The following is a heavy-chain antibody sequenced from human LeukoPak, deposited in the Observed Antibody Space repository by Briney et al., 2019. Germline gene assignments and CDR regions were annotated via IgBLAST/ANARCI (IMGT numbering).Heavy chain of an antibody. Sequence: PSETLSLTCTVSGCSISSYYWNWIRQPPGKGLEWIGYIYYSGNTNYNPSLKSRVTISVDTSKNQFSLKLTSVTPADTAVYFCAGDSYGTDYWGQGTLVTVSS. CDR3: AGDSYGTDY. CDR1: GCSISSYY. CDR2: IYYSGNT. D-gene: IGHD5-18*01. J-gene: IGHJ4*02. V-gene: IGHV4-59*01.